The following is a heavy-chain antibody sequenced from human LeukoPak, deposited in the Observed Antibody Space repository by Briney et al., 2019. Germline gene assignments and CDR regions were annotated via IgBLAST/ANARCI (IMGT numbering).Heavy chain of an antibody. CDR1: GVTFSSYG. Sequence: PGGSLRLSCAASGVTFSSYGMNWVRQAPGKGLEWVAYIRNDGSNIDYTDSVKGRFTISRDNSKNTLYLQMNSLRPEDTAVYYCARTFGSGSSNWGQGTLVTVSS. CDR2: IRNDGSNI. V-gene: IGHV3-30*02. CDR3: ARTFGSGSSN. D-gene: IGHD3-10*01. J-gene: IGHJ4*02.